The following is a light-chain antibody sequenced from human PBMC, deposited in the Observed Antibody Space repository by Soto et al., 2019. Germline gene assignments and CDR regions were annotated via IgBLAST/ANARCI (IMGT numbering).Light chain of an antibody. J-gene: IGLJ2*01. Sequence: QSVLTQPPSASGTPGQRVTISCSGSSSNIGSNTVNWYQQLPGTAPKLLIYRNNQRPSGVPDRFSGSKSGTSASLAISGLQSGDEADYYCEPWDDRLNCLVFGRGSQLTV. CDR2: RNN. CDR1: SSNIGSNT. CDR3: EPWDDRLNCLV. V-gene: IGLV1-44*01.